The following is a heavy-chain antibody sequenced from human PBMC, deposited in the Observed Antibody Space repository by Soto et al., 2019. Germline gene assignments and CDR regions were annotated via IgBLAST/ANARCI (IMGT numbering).Heavy chain of an antibody. J-gene: IGHJ6*02. CDR1: GYSFTSYW. CDR3: ARSIGYCSSTSCYGPLYYYYGMDV. V-gene: IGHV5-51*01. CDR2: IYPGDSDT. D-gene: IGHD2-2*01. Sequence: LGESLKISCKGSGYSFTSYWIGWVRQMPGKGLEWMGIIYPGDSDTRYSPSFQGQVTISADKSISTAYLQWSSLKASDTAMYYCARSIGYCSSTSCYGPLYYYYGMDVWGQGTTVTVSS.